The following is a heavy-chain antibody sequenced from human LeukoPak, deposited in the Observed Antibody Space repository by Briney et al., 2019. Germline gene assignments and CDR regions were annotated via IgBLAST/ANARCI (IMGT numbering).Heavy chain of an antibody. CDR1: GYTFTSYG. CDR3: ASGYCSSTSCNTLDY. Sequence: VASVKVSCKASGYTFTSYGISWVRQAPGQGLEWMGWISAYNGNTNYAQKLQGRVTMTTDTSTSTAYMELRSLRSDDTAVYYCASGYCSSTSCNTLDYWGQGTLVTVSS. D-gene: IGHD2-2*02. V-gene: IGHV1-18*01. J-gene: IGHJ4*02. CDR2: ISAYNGNT.